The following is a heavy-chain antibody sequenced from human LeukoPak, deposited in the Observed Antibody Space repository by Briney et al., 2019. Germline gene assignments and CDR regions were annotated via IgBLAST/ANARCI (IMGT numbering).Heavy chain of an antibody. CDR3: AREGVLLGVAGNWFDP. J-gene: IGHJ5*02. D-gene: IGHD6-19*01. Sequence: GGSLRLSCAASGFTFSSYWMSWVRQAPGKGLEWVANIKQDGSEKYYVDSVKGRFTISRDNAKNSLYLQMNSLRAEDTAVYYCAREGVLLGVAGNWFDPWGQGTLVTVSS. CDR2: IKQDGSEK. CDR1: GFTFSSYW. V-gene: IGHV3-7*01.